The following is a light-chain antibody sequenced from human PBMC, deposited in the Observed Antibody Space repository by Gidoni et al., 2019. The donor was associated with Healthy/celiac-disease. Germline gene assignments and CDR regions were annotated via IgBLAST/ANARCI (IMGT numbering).Light chain of an antibody. CDR3: QQYDNLPLSIT. J-gene: IGKJ5*01. V-gene: IGKV1-33*01. Sequence: DIQMTQSPSSLSASVGDRVTITCQASQDTSNYLNWYQQKPGKAPKLLIYDASNLETGVPSRFSGSGSGTDFTFTISSLQPEDIATYYCQQYDNLPLSITFGQGTRLEIK. CDR1: QDTSNY. CDR2: DAS.